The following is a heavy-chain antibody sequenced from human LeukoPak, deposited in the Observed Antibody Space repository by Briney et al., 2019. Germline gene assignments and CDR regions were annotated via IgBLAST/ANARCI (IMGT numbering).Heavy chain of an antibody. V-gene: IGHV3-30*02. Sequence: GGSLRLSCAAFGFAFSSYGMNWVRQAPGKGLEWVAFIRYDGNNKYYADSVKGRFTISRDNSKNTLYLQMNSLRAEDTAVYYCAGGRRVRGAYDGYYFDYSGQGTLVTVSS. CDR2: IRYDGNNK. D-gene: IGHD3-10*01. CDR3: AGGRRVRGAYDGYYFDY. J-gene: IGHJ4*02. CDR1: GFAFSSYG.